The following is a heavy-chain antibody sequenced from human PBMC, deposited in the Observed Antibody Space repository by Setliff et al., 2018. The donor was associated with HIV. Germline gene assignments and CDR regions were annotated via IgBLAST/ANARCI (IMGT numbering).Heavy chain of an antibody. D-gene: IGHD6-13*01. CDR1: GGTISDNNYH. V-gene: IGHV4-39*02. CDR3: ARDFKRYNSPCRFDP. Sequence: SETLSLTCSVSGGTISDNNYHWGWIRQPPGEGLEWIGSIYYLGNTYYNPSLKSRLTISVDTSRNLFSLHLSSVTAADTAVYYCARDFKRYNSPCRFDPWGQGTLVTVSS. J-gene: IGHJ5*02. CDR2: IYYLGNT.